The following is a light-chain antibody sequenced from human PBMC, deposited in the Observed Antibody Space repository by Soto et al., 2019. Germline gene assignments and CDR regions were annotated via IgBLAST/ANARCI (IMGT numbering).Light chain of an antibody. CDR1: QSVTWY. CDR2: DAT. J-gene: IGKJ4*02. CDR3: QQRTNWLT. V-gene: IGKV3-11*01. Sequence: VLTQSPATLSLSPGERATLSCRASQSVTWYLAWYQQKPGQAPRLLIYDATKRATGIPARFSGSGSGTDFTLTISSLEPEDFAVYYCQQRTNWLTLGGGTKVDIK.